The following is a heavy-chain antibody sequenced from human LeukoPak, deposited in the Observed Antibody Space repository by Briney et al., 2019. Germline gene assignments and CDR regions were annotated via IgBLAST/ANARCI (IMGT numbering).Heavy chain of an antibody. V-gene: IGHV1-2*02. CDR2: INPNSGGT. D-gene: IGHD2-15*01. CDR1: GYTFTGYY. J-gene: IGHJ3*02. CDR3: ASIRESSGALDAFDI. Sequence: ASVKVSCKASGYTFTGYYMHWVRQAPGQGLEWMGWINPNSGGTNYAQKFQGRVTMTRDTSISTAYMEPSRLRSDDTAVYYCASIRESSGALDAFDIWGQGTMVTVSS.